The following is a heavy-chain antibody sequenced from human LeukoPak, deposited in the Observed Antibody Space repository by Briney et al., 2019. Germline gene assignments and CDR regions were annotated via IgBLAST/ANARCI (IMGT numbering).Heavy chain of an antibody. D-gene: IGHD3-22*01. V-gene: IGHV1-8*01. CDR2: MNPNSGNT. Sequence: ASVKVSCTASGYTFTSYDINWVRQATGQGLAWMGWMNPNSGNTGYAQKFQGRVTMTRNTSISTAYMELSSLRSEDTAVYYCASYYYDSSAFDIWGQGTMVTVSS. CDR1: GYTFTSYD. CDR3: ASYYYDSSAFDI. J-gene: IGHJ3*02.